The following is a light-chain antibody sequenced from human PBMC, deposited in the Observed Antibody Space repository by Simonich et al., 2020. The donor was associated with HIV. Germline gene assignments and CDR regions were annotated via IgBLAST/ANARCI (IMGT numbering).Light chain of an antibody. V-gene: IGKV1-9*01. CDR1: QGISSY. CDR2: AAS. Sequence: IQLTQSTSFLSASVGDRVTITCRASQGISSYLAWYQQKPGKAPKLLIYAASTLQSGVPSRFSGSGSGTEFTLTISSLQPEDFATYYCQQLNSYPPPFTFGPGTKVDVK. J-gene: IGKJ3*01. CDR3: QQLNSYPPPFT.